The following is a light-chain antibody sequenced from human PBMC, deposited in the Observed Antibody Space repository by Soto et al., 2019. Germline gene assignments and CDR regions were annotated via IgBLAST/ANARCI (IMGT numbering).Light chain of an antibody. Sequence: DIQMTQSPSSLSASVGDRVTITCQASRDISNYLNWYQQKPGKAPKLLIYDASNLETGVPSRFSGSGSGTDFTFTISSLQPENIATYYCQQYDNLPMYTFGQGTKLVIK. CDR1: RDISNY. J-gene: IGKJ2*01. V-gene: IGKV1-33*01. CDR3: QQYDNLPMYT. CDR2: DAS.